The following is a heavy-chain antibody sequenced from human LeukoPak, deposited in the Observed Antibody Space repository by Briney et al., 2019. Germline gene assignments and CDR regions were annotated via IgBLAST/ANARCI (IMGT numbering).Heavy chain of an antibody. D-gene: IGHD6-19*01. CDR3: ARAAMSYSSGQESGY. CDR2: ISSSSSCI. V-gene: IGHV3-21*01. CDR1: GFTFSSYS. Sequence: GGSLRLSCAASGFTFSSYSTNWVRQAPGKGLEWVSSISSSSSCIYYADSVKGRFTISRDNAKNSLYLQMNSLRAEDTAVYYCARAAMSYSSGQESGYWGQGTLVTVSS. J-gene: IGHJ4*02.